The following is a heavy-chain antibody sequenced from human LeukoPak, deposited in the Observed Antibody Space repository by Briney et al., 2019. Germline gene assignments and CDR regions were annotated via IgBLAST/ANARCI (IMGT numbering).Heavy chain of an antibody. CDR3: ARETYYYDSSGYYYDWFDP. J-gene: IGHJ5*02. V-gene: IGHV4-31*03. Sequence: PSQTLSLTCTVSCGSISSGGYYWSWIRQHPGKGLEWIGYIYYSGSTYYNPSLKSRVTISVDTSKNQFSLKLSSVTAADTAVYYCARETYYYDSSGYYYDWFDPWGQGTLVTVSS. CDR1: CGSISSGGYY. D-gene: IGHD3-22*01. CDR2: IYYSGST.